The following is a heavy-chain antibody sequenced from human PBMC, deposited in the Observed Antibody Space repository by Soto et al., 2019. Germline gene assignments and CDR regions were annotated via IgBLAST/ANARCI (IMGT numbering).Heavy chain of an antibody. CDR1: GFTFSSYA. V-gene: IGHV3-23*01. J-gene: IGHJ4*02. CDR3: AKFSPPERAARPGYYFDY. Sequence: EVQLLESGGGLVQPGGSLRLSCAASGFTFSSYAMSWVRQAPGKGLEWVSAISGSGGSTYYADSVKGRFTISRDNSKNTLYLQMNSLRAEDTAVYYCAKFSPPERAARPGYYFDYWGQGTLVTVSS. CDR2: ISGSGGST. D-gene: IGHD6-6*01.